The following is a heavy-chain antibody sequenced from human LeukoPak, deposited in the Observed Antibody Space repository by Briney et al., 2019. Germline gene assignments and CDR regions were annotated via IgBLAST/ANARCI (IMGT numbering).Heavy chain of an antibody. D-gene: IGHD2-15*01. CDR2: IYYSGST. CDR3: ARASSGRATLGFDP. CDR1: GGSISSSSYY. V-gene: IGHV4-39*07. J-gene: IGHJ5*02. Sequence: SETLSLTCIVSGGSISSSSYYWGWIRQPPGKGLEWIGSIYYSGSTYYNPSLKSRVTISLDTSKNHFSLKLSSVTAADTAVYYCARASSGRATLGFDPWGQGTLVTVSS.